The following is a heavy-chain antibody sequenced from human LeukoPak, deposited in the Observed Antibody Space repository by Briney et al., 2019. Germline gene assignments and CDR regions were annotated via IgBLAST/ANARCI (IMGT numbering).Heavy chain of an antibody. D-gene: IGHD2-2*01. Sequence: SETLSLXCTVSGGSISSSSYYWGWIRQPPGKGLEWIGSIYYSGITYYNPSLKSRVTISVDTSKNQFSLKLSSVTAADTAVYYCARSLSYQLLNFDYWGQGTLVTVSS. CDR3: ARSLSYQLLNFDY. V-gene: IGHV4-39*01. J-gene: IGHJ4*02. CDR2: IYYSGIT. CDR1: GGSISSSSYY.